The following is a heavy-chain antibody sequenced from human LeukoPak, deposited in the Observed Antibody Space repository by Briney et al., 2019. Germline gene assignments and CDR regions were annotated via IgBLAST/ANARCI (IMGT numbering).Heavy chain of an antibody. J-gene: IGHJ4*02. CDR2: INSDSSIM. D-gene: IGHD5-18*01. CDR3: IRDLFDVYSLDY. CDR1: GFTFSSYS. Sequence: GGSLRLSCAASGFTFSSYSMNWVRQAPGKGLEWVSSINSDSSIMYYAESVKGRFTISRDNARNSLYLQMNSLRAEDTAVYYCIRDLFDVYSLDYWGQGALVTVCS. V-gene: IGHV3-21*01.